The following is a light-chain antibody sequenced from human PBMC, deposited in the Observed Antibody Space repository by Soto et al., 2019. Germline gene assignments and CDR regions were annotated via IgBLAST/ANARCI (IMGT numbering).Light chain of an antibody. CDR2: LNSDGSH. Sequence: QSVLTQSPSASASLGASVKLTCTLSSGHSSYAIAWHQQQPEKGPRYLMKLNSDGSHSKGDGIPDRFSGSSSGAERYLTISSLQSEDEADYYCSSFTTNSSYVFGTGTKVTVL. V-gene: IGLV4-69*01. CDR1: SGHSSYA. CDR3: SSFTTNSSYV. J-gene: IGLJ1*01.